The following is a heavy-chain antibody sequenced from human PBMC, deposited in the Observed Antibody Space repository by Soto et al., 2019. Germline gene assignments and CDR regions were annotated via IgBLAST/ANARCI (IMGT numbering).Heavy chain of an antibody. CDR1: GDSVSSKTAA. J-gene: IGHJ5*02. CDR3: ARVSFDHFVHWFDP. D-gene: IGHD3-9*01. CDR2: TYFRSRWYN. Sequence: SQTLSLTCAISGDSVSSKTAAWNWIRQSPSRGLEWLGRTYFRSRWYNDYAISVKSRITINPDTSKNQFSLLLNSVTPEDTAVYYCARVSFDHFVHWFDPWGQGTLVTVSS. V-gene: IGHV6-1*01.